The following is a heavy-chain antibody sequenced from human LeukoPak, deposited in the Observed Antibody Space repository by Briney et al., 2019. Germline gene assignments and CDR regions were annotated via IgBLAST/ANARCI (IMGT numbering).Heavy chain of an antibody. CDR3: AKYERSSAPWGYYYMDV. CDR2: IYTSG. Sequence: SETLSLTCTISGDSISSYYWSWIRQPPGKGLEWTGYIYTSGSTISADTSNNQFSLKLTSLTAADTAIYYCAKYERSSAPWGYYYMDVRGKGTTVTVSS. V-gene: IGHV4-4*09. CDR1: GDSISSYY. J-gene: IGHJ6*03. D-gene: IGHD6-25*01.